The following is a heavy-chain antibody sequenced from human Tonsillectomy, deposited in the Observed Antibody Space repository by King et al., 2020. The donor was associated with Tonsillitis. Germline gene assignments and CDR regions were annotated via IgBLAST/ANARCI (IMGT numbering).Heavy chain of an antibody. V-gene: IGHV3-21*01. Sequence: VQLVESGGGLVKPGGSLRLSCAASGFTFSSYSMNWVRQAPGKGLEWVSSISSSSSYIYYADSVKGRFTISRDNAKSSLSLQMNSLRAEDTAVYYCARDWGGDSHAPWGQGTLVTVSS. CDR3: ARDWGGDSHAP. CDR1: GFTFSSYS. CDR2: ISSSSSYI. J-gene: IGHJ5*02. D-gene: IGHD2-21*02.